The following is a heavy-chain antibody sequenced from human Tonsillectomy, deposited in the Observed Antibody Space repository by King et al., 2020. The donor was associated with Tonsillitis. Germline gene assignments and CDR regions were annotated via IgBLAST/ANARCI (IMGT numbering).Heavy chain of an antibody. CDR2: IWLDGSKK. J-gene: IGHJ4*02. Sequence: VQLVESGGGVVQTGRSLRLSCAASGFIFSSCGMHWVRQAPGKGLEWVAVIWLDGSKKYYADSVKGRFTISRDISKNMVFLQMNSLRTEDTAVYYCARDTSGTHFDYWGQGTLVTVSS. V-gene: IGHV3-33*01. CDR1: GFIFSSCG. CDR3: ARDTSGTHFDY. D-gene: IGHD1-1*01.